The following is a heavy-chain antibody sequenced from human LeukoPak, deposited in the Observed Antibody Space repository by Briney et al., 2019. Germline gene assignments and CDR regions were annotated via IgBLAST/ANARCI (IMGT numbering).Heavy chain of an antibody. D-gene: IGHD3-22*01. CDR2: IYTSGCS. J-gene: IGHJ3*02. V-gene: IGHV4-4*07. Sequence: PSETLSLTCTVSGVSISSYYWSWIRQPAGKGLEWIGRIYTSGCSNSNPSLKSRVTMSADTSKIQFSLKQSSVTAADTAVYYCARLLAPPPNYYDSSGYEKAFDIWGQGTMVTVSS. CDR3: ARLLAPPPNYYDSSGYEKAFDI. CDR1: GVSISSYY.